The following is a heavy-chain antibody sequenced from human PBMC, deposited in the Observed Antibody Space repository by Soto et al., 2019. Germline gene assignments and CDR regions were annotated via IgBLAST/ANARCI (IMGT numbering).Heavy chain of an antibody. Sequence: PSETLSLTCTVSGGSISSYYWSWIRQPPGKGLEWIGYIYYSGSTNYNPSLKSRVTISVDTSKNQFSLKLSSVTAADTAVYYCGRAIAAADPYYFDYWGQGTLVTVSS. CDR3: GRAIAAADPYYFDY. J-gene: IGHJ4*02. V-gene: IGHV4-59*01. CDR1: GGSISSYY. D-gene: IGHD6-13*01. CDR2: IYYSGST.